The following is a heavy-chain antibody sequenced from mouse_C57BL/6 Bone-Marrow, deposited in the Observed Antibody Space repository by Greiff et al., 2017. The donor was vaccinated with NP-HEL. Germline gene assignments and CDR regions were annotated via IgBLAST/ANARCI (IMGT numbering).Heavy chain of an antibody. CDR3: ARKLGRNFDY. J-gene: IGHJ2*01. CDR1: GYTFTSYG. CDR2: IYPRSGNT. V-gene: IGHV1-81*01. Sequence: VKLQESGAELARPGASVKLSCKASGYTFTSYGISWVKQRTGQGLEWIGAIYPRSGNTYYNEKFKGQATLTADKSSSTEYMELRSLTSEDSAVYFCARKLGRNFDYWGQGTTLTVSS. D-gene: IGHD4-1*01.